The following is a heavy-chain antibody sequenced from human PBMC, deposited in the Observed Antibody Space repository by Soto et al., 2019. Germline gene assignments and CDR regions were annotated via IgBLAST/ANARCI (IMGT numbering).Heavy chain of an antibody. D-gene: IGHD2-2*01. CDR2: IFYSGST. CDR1: GGSISNYY. CDR3: ARGRTSSPTPGDY. V-gene: IGHV4-59*12. J-gene: IGHJ4*02. Sequence: SETLSLTCTVSGGSISNYYWSWIRQPPGRGLEWIGHIFYSGSTYYNPSLKSRVTISVDTSKNQFSLKLSSVTAADTAVYYCARGRTSSPTPGDYWGQGTMVTVS.